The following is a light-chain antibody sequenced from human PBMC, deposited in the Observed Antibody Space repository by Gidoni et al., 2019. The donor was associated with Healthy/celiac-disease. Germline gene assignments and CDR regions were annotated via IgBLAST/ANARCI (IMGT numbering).Light chain of an antibody. J-gene: IGKJ4*01. CDR3: QQYGSSPPGLT. CDR1: QSVSSSY. V-gene: IGKV3-20*01. CDR2: GAS. Sequence: SPGTLSLSPGERATLSCRASQSVSSSYLAWYQQKPGQAPRRLLYGASNRATGIPDRFSGSGSGTDFTLTISRLEPEDFAVYYCQQYGSSPPGLTFGGGTKVEIK.